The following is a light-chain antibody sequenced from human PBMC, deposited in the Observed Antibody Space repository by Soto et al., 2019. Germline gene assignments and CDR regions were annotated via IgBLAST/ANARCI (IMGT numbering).Light chain of an antibody. CDR2: DVT. CDR3: SSYTTRNTEV. Sequence: QSALTQPASVSGSPGQSISISCIATSSDVGAFNYVSWYQRHPGKAPQLIIYDVTSRPSGVSNRFSASKSGNTASLTISGLQAEDEADYYCSSYTTRNTEVFGTGTKVTVL. J-gene: IGLJ1*01. V-gene: IGLV2-14*03. CDR1: SSDVGAFNY.